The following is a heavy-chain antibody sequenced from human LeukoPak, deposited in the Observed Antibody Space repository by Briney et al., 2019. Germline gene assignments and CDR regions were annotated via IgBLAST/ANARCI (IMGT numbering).Heavy chain of an antibody. CDR2: INHSGST. D-gene: IGHD4-17*01. CDR1: GGSSSGYY. J-gene: IGHJ4*02. V-gene: IGHV4-34*01. Sequence: KPSETLSLTCAVYGGSSSGYYWSWIRQPPGKGLEWIGEINHSGSTNYNPSLKSRVTISVDTSKNQFSLKLSSVTAADTAVYYCARVSGELNDYWGQGTLVTVSS. CDR3: ARVSGELNDY.